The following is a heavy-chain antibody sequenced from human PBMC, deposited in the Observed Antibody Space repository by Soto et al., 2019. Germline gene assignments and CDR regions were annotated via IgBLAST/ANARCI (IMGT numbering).Heavy chain of an antibody. CDR2: IYYSGST. CDR3: ARVGGVATGYYYYGMDV. V-gene: IGHV4-31*03. Sequence: QVQLQESGPGLVKPSQTLSLTCTVSGGSISSGGYYWSWIRQHPGKGLEWIGDIYYSGSTYYNPSLKSRVTISVDTSKNQFSLKLSSVTAADTAVYYCARVGGVATGYYYYGMDVWGQGTTVTVSS. CDR1: GGSISSGGYY. D-gene: IGHD5-12*01. J-gene: IGHJ6*02.